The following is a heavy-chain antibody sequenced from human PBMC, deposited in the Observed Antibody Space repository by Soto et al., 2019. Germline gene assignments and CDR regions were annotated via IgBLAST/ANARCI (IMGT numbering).Heavy chain of an antibody. CDR3: ARDRWELRYFDL. CDR2: ISSNGGST. Sequence: EVQLVESGGGLVQPGGSLRLSCAASGFTFSSYAMHWVRQAPGKGLEYVSAISSNGGSTYYANSVKGRFTISRDNSKNTLYLQMGSLRAEDMAVYYCARDRWELRYFDLWGRGTLVTVSS. J-gene: IGHJ2*01. D-gene: IGHD1-26*01. V-gene: IGHV3-64*01. CDR1: GFTFSSYA.